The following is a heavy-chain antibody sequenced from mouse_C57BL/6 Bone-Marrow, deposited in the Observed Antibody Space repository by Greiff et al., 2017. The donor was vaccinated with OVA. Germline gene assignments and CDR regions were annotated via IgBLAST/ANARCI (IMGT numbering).Heavy chain of an antibody. J-gene: IGHJ3*01. CDR2: IYPRSGNT. V-gene: IGHV1-81*01. CDR1: GYTFTSYG. CDR3: ARAGATVVPPFAY. Sequence: VKLQESGAELARPGASVKLSCKASGYTFTSYGISWVKQRTGQGLEWIGEIYPRSGNTYYNEKFKGKATLTADKSSSTAYMELRSLTSEDSAVYFCARAGATVVPPFAYWGQGTLVTVSA. D-gene: IGHD1-1*01.